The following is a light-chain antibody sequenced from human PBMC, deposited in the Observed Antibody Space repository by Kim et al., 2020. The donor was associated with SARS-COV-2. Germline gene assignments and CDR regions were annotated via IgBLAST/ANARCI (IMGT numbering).Light chain of an antibody. J-gene: IGKJ4*01. CDR2: SAS. CDR1: HSVRSL. Sequence: PGQRAPLSHMARHSVRSLLAWYQHKPGQAPRLLICSASTRATCIPARCSGSGSGIEFTLTISSLQSEDFAVYYCQQYKTWPLTFGGGTKAEIK. V-gene: IGKV3-15*01. CDR3: QQYKTWPLT.